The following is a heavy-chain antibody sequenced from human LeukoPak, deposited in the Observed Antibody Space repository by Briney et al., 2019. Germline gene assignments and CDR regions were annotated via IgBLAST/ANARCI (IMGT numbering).Heavy chain of an antibody. CDR1: GFTFSSYE. CDR3: ASIPLWFGGSLRHY. J-gene: IGHJ4*02. Sequence: GGSLRLSCAASGFTFSSYEMNWVRQAPGKGLEWVSYISSSGSTIYYADSVKGRFTISRDNAKNSLYLQMNSLRAEDTAVYYCASIPLWFGGSLRHYWGQGTLVTVSS. D-gene: IGHD3-10*01. CDR2: ISSSGSTI. V-gene: IGHV3-48*03.